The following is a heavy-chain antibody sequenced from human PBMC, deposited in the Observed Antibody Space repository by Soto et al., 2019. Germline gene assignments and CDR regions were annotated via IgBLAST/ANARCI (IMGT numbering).Heavy chain of an antibody. CDR2: IYYSGTT. Sequence: QVQLQESGPRLVKPSETLSLTCNVSGGPIFSHYWGWVRQPPGKGLEWIGYIYYSGTTKYSPSLXXXXXXXXXXXXXXXXLKLNSVTAADTAVYYCARGHGYGGRTFDIWGQGSMVTVSS. D-gene: IGHD1-26*01. V-gene: IGHV4-59*11. J-gene: IGHJ3*02. CDR3: ARGHGYGGRTFDI. CDR1: GGPIFSHY.